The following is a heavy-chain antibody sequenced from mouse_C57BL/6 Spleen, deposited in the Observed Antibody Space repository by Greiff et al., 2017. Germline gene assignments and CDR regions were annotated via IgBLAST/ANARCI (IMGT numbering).Heavy chain of an antibody. CDR2: IDPSDSYT. D-gene: IGHD1-1*01. J-gene: IGHJ4*01. V-gene: IGHV1-59*01. Sequence: QVQLQQPGAELVRPGTSVKLSCKASGYTFTSYWLHWVKQRPGQGLEWIGVIDPSDSYTNYNQKFKGKATLTVDTSSSTAYMQLSSLTSEDSAVYYCARRRDSYYGSSPYYAMDYWGQGTSVTVSS. CDR3: ARRRDSYYGSSPYYAMDY. CDR1: GYTFTSYW.